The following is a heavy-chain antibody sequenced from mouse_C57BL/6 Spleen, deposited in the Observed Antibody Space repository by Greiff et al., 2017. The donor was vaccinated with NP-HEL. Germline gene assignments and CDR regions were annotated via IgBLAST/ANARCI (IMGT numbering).Heavy chain of an antibody. J-gene: IGHJ3*01. V-gene: IGHV1-59*01. CDR3: ARTGDSSGYSAWFAY. Sequence: QVQLQQPGAELVRPGTSAKLSCKASGYTFTSYWMHWVKQRPGQGLEWIGVIDPSDSYTNYNQKFKGKATLTVDTSSSTAYMQLSSLTSEDSAVYYCARTGDSSGYSAWFAYWGQGTLVTVSA. CDR1: GYTFTSYW. D-gene: IGHD3-2*02. CDR2: IDPSDSYT.